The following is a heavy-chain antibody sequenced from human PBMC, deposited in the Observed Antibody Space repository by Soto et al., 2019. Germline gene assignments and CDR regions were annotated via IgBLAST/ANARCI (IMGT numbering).Heavy chain of an antibody. D-gene: IGHD2-2*01. CDR2: ISSSSSTI. CDR1: GFTFSSYS. J-gene: IGHJ6*03. CDR3: ARALTVVVPAATDYYYYMDV. V-gene: IGHV3-48*01. Sequence: GGSLRLSCAASGFTFSSYSMNWVRQAPGKGLEWVSYISSSSSTIYYADSVKGRFTISRDNAKNSLYLQMNSLRAEDTAVYYCARALTVVVPAATDYYYYMDVWGKGTTVTVSS.